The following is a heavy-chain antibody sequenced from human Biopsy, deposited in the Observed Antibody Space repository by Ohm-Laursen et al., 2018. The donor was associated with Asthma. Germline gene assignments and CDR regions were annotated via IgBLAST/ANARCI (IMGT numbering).Heavy chain of an antibody. CDR3: ARQKLAAAEGPFDL. CDR1: NGSISSNFYY. J-gene: IGHJ3*01. D-gene: IGHD6-13*01. CDR2: IHKNGIG. Sequence: SDTLSLTCTVSNGSISSNFYYWGWIRQPPGKGLERVGSIHKNGIGYYKSSLKSRLTISVDTSKNQFSLKVTSVTAADTAVYYCARQKLAAAEGPFDLWGQGTMVTVSS. V-gene: IGHV4-39*01.